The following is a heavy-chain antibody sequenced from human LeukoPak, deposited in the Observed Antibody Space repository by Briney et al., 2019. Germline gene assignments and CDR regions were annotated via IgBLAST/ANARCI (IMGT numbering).Heavy chain of an antibody. CDR1: GGAFSNYA. V-gene: IGHV1-69*05. CDR3: ARDRVEYSNSFYYMDV. Sequence: SVKVSCKASGGAFSNYAISWVRQATGQGLEWMGGIIPTFATANYAQKFQGRVTTATDESTSTAYMELSSLRSEDTAVYYCARDRVEYSNSFYYMDVWGRGTTVTVSS. D-gene: IGHD6-6*01. CDR2: IIPTFATA. J-gene: IGHJ6*03.